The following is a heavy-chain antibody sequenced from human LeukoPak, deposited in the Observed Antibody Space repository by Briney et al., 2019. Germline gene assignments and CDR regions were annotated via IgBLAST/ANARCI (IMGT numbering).Heavy chain of an antibody. CDR2: IKEDGTEK. CDR3: ARGWAAIDY. V-gene: IGHV3-7*04. D-gene: IGHD5-18*01. CDR1: GFTFSSYW. J-gene: IGHJ4*02. Sequence: GGSLRLSCAASGFTFSSYWMTWVRQSPGKGLEWVANIKEDGTEKYHLDSVKGRFTISRDNTKNSLYLQMNNLTAEDTALYYCARGWAAIDYWGRGTLVTVSS.